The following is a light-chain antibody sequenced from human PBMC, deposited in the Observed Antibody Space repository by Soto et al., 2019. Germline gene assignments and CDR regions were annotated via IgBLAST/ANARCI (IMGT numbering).Light chain of an antibody. CDR2: GAS. CDR1: QSVSGK. V-gene: IGKV3-15*01. J-gene: IGKJ4*01. CDR3: QKYNRWPPGVP. Sequence: VMTQSPATLCVSPGGRVTLSCTASQSVSGKLAWYQQKPGQAPRLLIHGASPRATDIPARISGSGPGTEFTLTITSLQSEDFAVCHCQKYNRWPPGVPFGGGTKVDIK.